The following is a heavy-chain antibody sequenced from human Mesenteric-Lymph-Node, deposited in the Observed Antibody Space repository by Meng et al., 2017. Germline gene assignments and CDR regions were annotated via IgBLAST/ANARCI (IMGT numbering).Heavy chain of an antibody. V-gene: IGHV4-4*02. CDR2: IYHSGST. CDR3: ARVSSWYGFWFDP. CDR1: GGSLGTSNW. D-gene: IGHD6-13*01. Sequence: QHELGRGLVNASGPRSPTCVVLGGSLGTSNWWSWVRQRQGKGLEWIGEIYHSGSTHYNPSLKSRVTISVDKSKNQFSLKLSSVTAADTAVYYCARVSSWYGFWFDPWGQGTLVTVSS. J-gene: IGHJ5*02.